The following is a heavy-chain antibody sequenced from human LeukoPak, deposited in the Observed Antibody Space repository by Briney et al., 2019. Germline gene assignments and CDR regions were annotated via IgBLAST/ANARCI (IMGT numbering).Heavy chain of an antibody. V-gene: IGHV5-51*01. CDR2: IYPSDPDT. Sequence: GESLKISCKGSGNSFTSYWIGWVRQVPGKGLEWMGIIYPSDPDTRYSPSFQGQVTISADKSISTAYLQWSSLKASDTAMYYCARRLYDSGWYLDYWGQGTLVTVSS. CDR3: ARRLYDSGWYLDY. J-gene: IGHJ4*02. D-gene: IGHD6-19*01. CDR1: GNSFTSYW.